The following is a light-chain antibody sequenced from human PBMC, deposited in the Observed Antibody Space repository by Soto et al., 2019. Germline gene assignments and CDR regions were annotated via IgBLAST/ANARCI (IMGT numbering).Light chain of an antibody. CDR3: QQHFHTPPA. Sequence: DIQMTQSPSSLSASVGDRVTITCRASQTINNFLNWYQQKPGKAPNLLIHGASTLQSGVPSRFTGSGSGTYFPLTLSSLQPEDFATYYCQQHFHTPPAFGQGTRLEIK. V-gene: IGKV1-39*01. CDR1: QTINNF. CDR2: GAS. J-gene: IGKJ5*01.